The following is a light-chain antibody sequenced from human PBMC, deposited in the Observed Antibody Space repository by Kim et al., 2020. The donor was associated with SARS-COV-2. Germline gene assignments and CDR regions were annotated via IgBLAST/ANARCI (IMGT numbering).Light chain of an antibody. J-gene: IGKJ1*01. Sequence: ASVGDRVTITCRASQGISKDLALYQQKPGNAPKLLIFAASALQSGVPTRFSGSGSGTDFTLTISSLQPEDVATYYCQKYNGAPWTFGQGTKVDIK. CDR1: QGISKD. CDR3: QKYNGAPWT. CDR2: AAS. V-gene: IGKV1-27*01.